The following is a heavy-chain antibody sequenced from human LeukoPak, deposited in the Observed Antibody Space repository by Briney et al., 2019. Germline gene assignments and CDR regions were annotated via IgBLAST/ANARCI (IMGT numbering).Heavy chain of an antibody. Sequence: PGGSLRLSCAASGFTFSSYAMHWVRQAPGKGLKWVAVISYDGSNKYYADSVKGRFTISRDNSKNTLYLQMNSLRAEDTAVYYCARELISRGYSGPYYYYGMDVWGKGTTVTVSS. CDR1: GFTFSSYA. V-gene: IGHV3-30*04. D-gene: IGHD5-12*01. CDR2: ISYDGSNK. CDR3: ARELISRGYSGPYYYYGMDV. J-gene: IGHJ6*04.